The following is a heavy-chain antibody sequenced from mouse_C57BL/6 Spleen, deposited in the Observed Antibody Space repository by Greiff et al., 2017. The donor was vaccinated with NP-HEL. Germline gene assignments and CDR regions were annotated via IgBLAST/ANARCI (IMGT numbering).Heavy chain of an antibody. CDR3: ARLGYYGSSYDAMDY. D-gene: IGHD1-1*01. CDR1: GFTFSDYY. CDR2: INYDGSST. J-gene: IGHJ4*01. V-gene: IGHV5-16*01. Sequence: EVQLVESEGGLVQPGSSMKLSCTASGFTFSDYYMAWVRQVPEKGLEWVANINYDGSSTYYLDSLQSRFIISRDNAKNILYLQMSSLKSEDTATYYCARLGYYGSSYDAMDYWGQGTSVTVSS.